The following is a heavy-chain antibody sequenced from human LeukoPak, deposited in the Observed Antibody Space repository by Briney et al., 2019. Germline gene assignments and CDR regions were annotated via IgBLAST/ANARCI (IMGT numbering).Heavy chain of an antibody. CDR1: GFTFDDYA. CDR3: AKDQSSGGYCLWDDAFDI. D-gene: IGHD2-21*01. Sequence: GGSLRLSCAASGFTFDDYAMHWVRQAPGKGLEWVSGISWNSGSIGYADSVKGRFTISRDNAKNSLYLQMNSLRAEDTALYYCAKDQSSGGYCLWDDAFDIWGQGTMVTVSS. CDR2: ISWNSGSI. V-gene: IGHV3-9*01. J-gene: IGHJ3*02.